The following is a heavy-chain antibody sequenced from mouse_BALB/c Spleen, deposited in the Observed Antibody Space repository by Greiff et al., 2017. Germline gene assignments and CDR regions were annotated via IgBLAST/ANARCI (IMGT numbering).Heavy chain of an antibody. CDR3: ARGYGSSSFAY. CDR1: GYTFTDYN. D-gene: IGHD1-1*01. Sequence: EVQLQQSGPELVKPGASVKISCKASGYTFTDYNMHWVKQSHGKSLEWIGYIYPYNGGTGYNQKFKSKATLTVDNSSSTAYMELRSLTSEDSAVYYCARGYGSSSFAYWGQGTLVTVSA. V-gene: IGHV1S29*02. CDR2: IYPYNGGT. J-gene: IGHJ3*01.